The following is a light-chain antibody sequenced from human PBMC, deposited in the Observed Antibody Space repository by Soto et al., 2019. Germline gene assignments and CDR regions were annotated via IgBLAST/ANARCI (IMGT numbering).Light chain of an antibody. V-gene: IGKV3-20*01. J-gene: IGKJ1*01. CDR2: DAS. Sequence: ELVLTQSPGTLSLSPGETATLSCRASQSVFNNYLSWYQQRPGQAPRLLIYDASSRVSGIPDRFSGSGSGTDFTLTISSLEPQDFEVYFCQHYGYSAGTFGPGTKVEVK. CDR3: QHYGYSAGT. CDR1: QSVFNNY.